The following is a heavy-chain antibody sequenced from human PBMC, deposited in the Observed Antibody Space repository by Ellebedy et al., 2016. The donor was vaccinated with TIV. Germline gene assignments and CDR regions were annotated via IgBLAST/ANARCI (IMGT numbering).Heavy chain of an antibody. CDR2: IGGLGLGYI. Sequence: PGGSLRLSCAGSGFTFRDYAINWVRQAPGKGLEWVSVIGGLGLGYIHYTDSVEGRFTVSRDNSKNTLFLQVNSLRAEDTAVYYCIFKGMSARLYWGQGTLVTVSS. D-gene: IGHD6-6*01. CDR1: GFTFRDYA. V-gene: IGHV3-23*01. CDR3: IFKGMSARLY. J-gene: IGHJ1*01.